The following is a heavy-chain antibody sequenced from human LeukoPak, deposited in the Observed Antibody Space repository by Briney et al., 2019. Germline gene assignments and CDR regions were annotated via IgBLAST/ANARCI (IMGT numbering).Heavy chain of an antibody. V-gene: IGHV4-59*01. D-gene: IGHD1-26*01. CDR3: ARVGSYSFDY. Sequence: SETLSPTCSVSGGSISTYYWSWIRQPPGKGLEWIGYNSYSGSTSYNPSPTSRVTISVDTSKNQFSLILSSVTAADTAVYYCARVGSYSFDYWGQGTLVTASS. CDR1: GGSISTYY. CDR2: NSYSGST. J-gene: IGHJ4*02.